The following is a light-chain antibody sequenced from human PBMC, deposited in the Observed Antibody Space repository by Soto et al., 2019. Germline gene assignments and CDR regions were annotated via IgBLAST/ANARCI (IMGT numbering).Light chain of an antibody. Sequence: QSVLTQPPSVSAAPGQKVTISCSGSSSNIGNNYVSWYQQLPGTAPKLLIYENNKRPSGIPDRFSGSKSGTSATLGITGLQTGDEVDYSCGTWDNSLCAYVFGTGTKVTVL. CDR2: ENN. J-gene: IGLJ1*01. CDR3: GTWDNSLCAYV. V-gene: IGLV1-51*02. CDR1: SSNIGNNY.